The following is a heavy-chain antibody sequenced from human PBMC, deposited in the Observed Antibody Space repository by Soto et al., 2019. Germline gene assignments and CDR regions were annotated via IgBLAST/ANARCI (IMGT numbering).Heavy chain of an antibody. J-gene: IGHJ6*02. CDR2: IIPIFGTA. D-gene: IGHD2-15*01. V-gene: IGHV1-69*06. Sequence: QVQLVQSGAEVKKPGSSVKVSCKASGGTFSSYAISWVRQAPGQGLEWMGGIIPIFGTANYAQKFQGRVTITADKSTSTASMELSSLRSEDTAVYYCARSVGGYCSGGSCYSLHYGMDVWGQGTTVTVSS. CDR3: ARSVGGYCSGGSCYSLHYGMDV. CDR1: GGTFSSYA.